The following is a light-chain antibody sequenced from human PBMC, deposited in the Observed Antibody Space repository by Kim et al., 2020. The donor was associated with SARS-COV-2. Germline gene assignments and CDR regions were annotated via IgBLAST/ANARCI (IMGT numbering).Light chain of an antibody. Sequence: GPSITISCTGTSGDIGASKFVSWYQQHPGKAPNLLIYDVSKRPSGLSDRFSASKSGNTASLTISGLQAEDEADYYCSSFTTSISYVFGTGTKVTVL. CDR1: SGDIGASKF. J-gene: IGLJ1*01. CDR2: DVS. CDR3: SSFTTSISYV. V-gene: IGLV2-14*03.